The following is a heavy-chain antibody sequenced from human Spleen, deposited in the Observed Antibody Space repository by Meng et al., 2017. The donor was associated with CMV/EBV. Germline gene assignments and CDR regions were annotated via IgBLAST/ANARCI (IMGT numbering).Heavy chain of an antibody. D-gene: IGHD3-10*01. Sequence: GESLKISCEASGLTFGSYGMHWVHQAPGKGLEWVATISHGGSNKYYLDSVKGRFTISRDNAKNMVNLELNSLRPEDTAIYYCAGEYQLLNAPYFEYWGQGTLVTVSS. CDR1: GLTFGSYG. CDR2: ISHGGSNK. J-gene: IGHJ4*02. CDR3: AGEYQLLNAPYFEY. V-gene: IGHV3-30-3*01.